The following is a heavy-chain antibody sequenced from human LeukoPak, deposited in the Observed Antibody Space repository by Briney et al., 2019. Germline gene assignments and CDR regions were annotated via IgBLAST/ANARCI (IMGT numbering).Heavy chain of an antibody. CDR2: IYHSGST. D-gene: IGHD6-13*01. CDR1: GYSISSGYY. V-gene: IGHV4-38-2*02. Sequence: SETLSLTCTVSGYSISSGYYWGWIRQPPGKGLEWIGSIYHSGSTNYNPSLKSRVTISVDTSKNQFSLKLSSVTAADTAVYYCARALTLAAYFDYWGQGTLVTVSS. J-gene: IGHJ4*02. CDR3: ARALTLAAYFDY.